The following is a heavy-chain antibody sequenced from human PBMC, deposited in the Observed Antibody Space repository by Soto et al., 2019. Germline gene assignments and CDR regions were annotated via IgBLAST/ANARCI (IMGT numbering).Heavy chain of an antibody. CDR1: VYSINSDNG. J-gene: IGHJ4*02. D-gene: IGHD1-26*01. CDR2: IPYSGYT. Sequence: QVQLQDSGPGLVKPSDTLSLTCGVSVYSINSDNGWVWIRQPPGKGLEWIGYIPYSGYTYSNPSVKIRLTMSVDKSKNVFSMKLSSVTAVDTAFYYGATKDNGKYYFDFWGQGTLGTGSS. V-gene: IGHV4-28*01. CDR3: ATKDNGKYYFDF.